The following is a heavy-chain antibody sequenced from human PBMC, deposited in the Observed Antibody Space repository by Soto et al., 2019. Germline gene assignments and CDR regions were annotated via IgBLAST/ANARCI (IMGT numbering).Heavy chain of an antibody. D-gene: IGHD2-2*02. Sequence: EVHLLESGGDLVQPGGTLILSCVASGYPFGDYAMRWVRQAPGKGLEWVSAIGPTEAHAPAYAASVKGRFTISRDNSRNILYLQMTNLRAEDTGVYYCAKDAIPYNGREDAFDLWGQGTMVTVSS. CDR1: GYPFGDYA. V-gene: IGHV3-23*01. J-gene: IGHJ3*01. CDR3: AKDAIPYNGREDAFDL. CDR2: IGPTEAHAP.